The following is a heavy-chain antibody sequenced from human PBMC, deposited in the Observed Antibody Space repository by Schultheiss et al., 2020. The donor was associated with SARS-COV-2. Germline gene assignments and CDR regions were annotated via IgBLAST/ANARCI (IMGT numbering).Heavy chain of an antibody. V-gene: IGHV3-48*01. Sequence: GGSLRLSCAASGFTFSSYSMNWVRQAPGKGLEWVSYISSSGSTIYYADSVKGRFTISRDNSKNTLYLQMNSLRAEDTAVYYCARVFESSSWSTSNWFDPWGQGTLVTVSS. CDR3: ARVFESSSWSTSNWFDP. D-gene: IGHD6-13*01. CDR1: GFTFSSYS. CDR2: ISSSGSTI. J-gene: IGHJ5*02.